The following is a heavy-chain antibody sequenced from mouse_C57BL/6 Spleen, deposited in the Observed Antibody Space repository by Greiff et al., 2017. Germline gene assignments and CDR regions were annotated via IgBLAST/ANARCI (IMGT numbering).Heavy chain of an antibody. D-gene: IGHD1-1*01. J-gene: IGHJ2*01. CDR3: TRDLYYGGFDY. CDR2: ISSGGDYI. Sequence: EVKLVESGEGLVKPGGSLKLSCAASGFTFSSYAMSWVRQTPEKRLEWVAYISSGGDYIYYADTVKGRFTISRDNARNTLFLQMSSLKSEDTAMYYCTRDLYYGGFDYWGQGTTLTVSS. CDR1: GFTFSSYA. V-gene: IGHV5-9-1*02.